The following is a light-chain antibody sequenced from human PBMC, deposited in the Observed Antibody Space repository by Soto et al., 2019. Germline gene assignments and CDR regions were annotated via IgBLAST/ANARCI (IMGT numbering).Light chain of an antibody. CDR2: LEGSGSY. J-gene: IGLJ3*02. CDR3: ENWDSNTRV. CDR1: SGHSSYI. V-gene: IGLV4-60*02. Sequence: QPVLTQSSSASASLGSSVKLTCTLSSGHSSYIIAWHQQQPGKAPRYLMKLEGSGSYNKGSGVPDRFSGSSSGADRYLTISNLQFEDEADYSCENWDSNTRVFGGGTQLTVL.